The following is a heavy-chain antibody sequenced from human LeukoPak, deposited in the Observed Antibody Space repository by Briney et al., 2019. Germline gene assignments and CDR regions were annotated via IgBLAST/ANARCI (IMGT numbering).Heavy chain of an antibody. CDR1: GFTFSSYW. CDR2: IDTDGSST. CDR3: TRGYVGIDY. J-gene: IGHJ4*02. V-gene: IGHV3-74*01. Sequence: GGSLRLSCTASGFTFSSYWMHWVRQTPEKGLVWVSRIDTDGSSTIYADSVKGRFTISRDNAKNTLFLQMNSLRADDTAVYYCTRGYVGIDYWGQGTLVTVPS. D-gene: IGHD5-12*01.